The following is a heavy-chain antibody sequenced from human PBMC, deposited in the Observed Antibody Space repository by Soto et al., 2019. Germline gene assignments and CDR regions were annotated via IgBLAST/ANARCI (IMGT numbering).Heavy chain of an antibody. CDR3: ATAIASSSWYKDHYSYGMDV. V-gene: IGHV1-69*13. Sequence: SVKVSCKASGGTFSSYAISWVRQAPGQGLEWMGEIIPIFGTANYAQKFQGRVTITADESTSTAYMELSSLRSEDTAVYYCATAIASSSWYKDHYSYGMDVWGQGTTVTVSS. J-gene: IGHJ6*02. CDR1: GGTFSSYA. CDR2: IIPIFGTA. D-gene: IGHD6-13*01.